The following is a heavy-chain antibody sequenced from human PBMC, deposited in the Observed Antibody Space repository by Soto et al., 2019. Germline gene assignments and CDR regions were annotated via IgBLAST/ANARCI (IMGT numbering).Heavy chain of an antibody. CDR3: ARGGITGFETRADV. CDR2: IIPILGIA. Sequence: SVKVSCKASESNFSSYTISWVRQAPGQGLDWMGSIIPILGIANYAQKFQGRVTITADKSTSTAYMELSSLRSEDTAVYYCARGGITGFETRADVWGKGTTVTVSS. J-gene: IGHJ6*04. D-gene: IGHD1-20*01. CDR1: ESNFSSYT. V-gene: IGHV1-69*02.